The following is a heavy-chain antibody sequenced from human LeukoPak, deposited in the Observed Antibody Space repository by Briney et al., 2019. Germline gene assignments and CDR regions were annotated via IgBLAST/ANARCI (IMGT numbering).Heavy chain of an antibody. CDR2: TSGSGTDI. V-gene: IGHV3-11*04. J-gene: IGHJ4*02. D-gene: IGHD5-18*01. CDR1: GLTFSNLY. Sequence: GGSLRLSCEASGLTFSNLYMRWLSPPPARGRECLSYTSGSGTDINYADSARGRFTISRDNAKNLLYLQMNDLRVEDTAVYYCARTARHLDYWGQGTLVTVSS. CDR3: ARTARHLDY.